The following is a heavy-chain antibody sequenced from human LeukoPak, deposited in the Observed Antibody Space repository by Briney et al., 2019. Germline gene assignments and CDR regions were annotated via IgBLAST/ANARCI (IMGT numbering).Heavy chain of an antibody. CDR1: GFTFSNAW. V-gene: IGHV3-15*01. CDR3: TAGTGYSDFDF. J-gene: IGHJ4*02. Sequence: GGSLRHSCAASGFTFSNAWMTWVRQAPGKGLEWVGRIKSKTNGGTTDYAAPVKNRFSISRDDSKNTLYLQMNSLRTEDTAVYACTAGTGYSDFDFWGQGTLVTVSS. D-gene: IGHD3-9*01. CDR2: IKSKTNGGTT.